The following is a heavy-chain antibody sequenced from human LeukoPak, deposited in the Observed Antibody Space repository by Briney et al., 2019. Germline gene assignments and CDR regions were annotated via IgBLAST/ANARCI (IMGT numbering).Heavy chain of an antibody. Sequence: GGSLRLSCAASGFTFSDYYMSWIRQAPGKGLEWVAVISYDGSNKYYADSVKGRFTISRDNSKNTLYLQMNSLRAEDTAVYYCAKVDTADPVGFDYWGQGTLVTVSS. J-gene: IGHJ4*02. CDR2: ISYDGSNK. D-gene: IGHD5-18*01. CDR3: AKVDTADPVGFDY. CDR1: GFTFSDYY. V-gene: IGHV3-30*18.